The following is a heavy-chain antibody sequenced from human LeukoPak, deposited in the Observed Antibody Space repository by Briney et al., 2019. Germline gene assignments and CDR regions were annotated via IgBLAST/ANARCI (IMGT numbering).Heavy chain of an antibody. CDR2: IYYSGST. CDR3: ARSYKWNGYAFDI. Sequence: SETLSLTCTVSGGSISTYYWSWIRQPPGKGLEWIGYIYYSGSTNYNPSLKSRVTISVDTSKNQFSLRLSSVTAADTAVHYCARSYKWNGYAFDIWGQGTMVTVSS. D-gene: IGHD1-20*01. V-gene: IGHV4-59*08. CDR1: GGSISTYY. J-gene: IGHJ3*02.